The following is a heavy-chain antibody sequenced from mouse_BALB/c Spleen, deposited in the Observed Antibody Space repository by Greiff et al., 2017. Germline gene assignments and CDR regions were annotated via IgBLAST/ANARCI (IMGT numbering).Heavy chain of an antibody. Sequence: QVQLQQSGPELVKPGASVRISCKASGYTFTSYYIHWVKQRPGQGLEWIGWIYPGNVNTKYNEKFKGKATLTADKSSSTAYMQLSSLTSEDSAVYFCARRELGPFDYWGQGTTLTVSS. CDR1: GYTFTSYY. J-gene: IGHJ2*01. CDR3: ARRELGPFDY. V-gene: IGHV1S56*01. D-gene: IGHD4-1*01. CDR2: IYPGNVNT.